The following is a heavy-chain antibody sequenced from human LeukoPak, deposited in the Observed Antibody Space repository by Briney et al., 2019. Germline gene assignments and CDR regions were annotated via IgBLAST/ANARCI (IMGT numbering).Heavy chain of an antibody. Sequence: PGGSLRLSCAASGFTFSGYWMSWVRQAPGKGLESVANIKQDESEKYYVDSVKGRFTISRDNAKNSLYLQMNSLRAEDTAVYYCARGKYSYGPPFDYWGQGTLVTVSS. J-gene: IGHJ4*02. V-gene: IGHV3-7*01. CDR1: GFTFSGYW. CDR2: IKQDESEK. CDR3: ARGKYSYGPPFDY. D-gene: IGHD5-18*01.